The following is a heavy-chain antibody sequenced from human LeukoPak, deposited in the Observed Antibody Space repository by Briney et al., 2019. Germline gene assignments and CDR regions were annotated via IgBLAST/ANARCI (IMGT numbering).Heavy chain of an antibody. D-gene: IGHD5-12*01. CDR3: ARVSYSGYDRVDAFDI. V-gene: IGHV1-69*05. CDR1: GGTFSSYA. J-gene: IGHJ3*02. CDR2: IIPIFGTA. Sequence: SVKVSCKASGGTFSSYAISWVRQASGQGLEWMGGIIPIFGTANYAQKFQGRVTITTDESTSTAYMELSSLRSEDTAVYYCARVSYSGYDRVDAFDIWGQGTMVTVSS.